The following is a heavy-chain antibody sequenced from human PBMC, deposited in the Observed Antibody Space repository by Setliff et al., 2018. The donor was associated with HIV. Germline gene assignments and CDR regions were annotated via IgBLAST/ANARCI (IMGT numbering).Heavy chain of an antibody. J-gene: IGHJ4*02. CDR1: GGSTSNFY. V-gene: IGHV4-4*07. D-gene: IGHD3-22*01. CDR3: ARVRLTMIMMVDYFDQ. CDR2: TYSTGDT. Sequence: SETLSLTCSVPGGSTSNFYWSWIRQPPGKGLEWVGHTYSTGDTNYNPSLKSRVTLSADTSKNQLSLSLTSVTAADTAVYYCARVRLTMIMMVDYFDQWGQGTLVTVSS.